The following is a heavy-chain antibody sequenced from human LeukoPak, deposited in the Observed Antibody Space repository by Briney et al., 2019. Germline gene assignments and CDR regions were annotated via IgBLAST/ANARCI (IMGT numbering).Heavy chain of an antibody. CDR1: GFTYDDYA. J-gene: IGHJ4*02. V-gene: IGHV3-9*01. CDR3: AKVSGYTYGYFDY. D-gene: IGHD5-18*01. Sequence: GGSLRLSCAASGFTYDDYAMHWVRQAPGKGLEWVSGISWNSGSVDYADSVKGRFTISRDNAKNSLYLQMNSLRAEDTALYYCAKVSGYTYGYFDYWGQGTLVTVSS. CDR2: ISWNSGSV.